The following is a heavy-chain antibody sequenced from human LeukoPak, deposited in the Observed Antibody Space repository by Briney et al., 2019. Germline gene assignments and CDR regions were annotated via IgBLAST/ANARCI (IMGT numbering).Heavy chain of an antibody. V-gene: IGHV1-69*13. CDR3: ARSVSAEDSSGWYYFDY. J-gene: IGHJ4*02. Sequence: SVKVSCKASGGTFSSYAISWVRQAPGQGLEWMGGIIPIFGTANYAQKFQGRVTITADESTSTAYMGLSSLRSEDTAVYYCARSVSAEDSSGWYYFDYWGQGTLVTVSS. CDR2: IIPIFGTA. CDR1: GGTFSSYA. D-gene: IGHD6-19*01.